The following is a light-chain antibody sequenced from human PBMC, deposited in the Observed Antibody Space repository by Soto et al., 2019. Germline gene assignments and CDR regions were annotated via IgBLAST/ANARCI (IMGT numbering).Light chain of an antibody. CDR2: SAS. CDR3: QRYNSWPRWT. J-gene: IGKJ1*01. V-gene: IGKV3-15*01. CDR1: QSISSY. Sequence: DIVMTQSPSSLSASVGDRVTITCRASQSISSYLNWYQHRPGQAHGLLLYSASTTATGIPARFSGSESGTEFTLTITSMQSEDFAFYSYQRYNSWPRWTFGQGTKVDIK.